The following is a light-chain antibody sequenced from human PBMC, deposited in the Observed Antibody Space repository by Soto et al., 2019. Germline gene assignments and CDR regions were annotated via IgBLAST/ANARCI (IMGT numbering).Light chain of an antibody. V-gene: IGKV3-15*01. Sequence: EIVMTQSPATLSLSPGERATLSCRASQSISGELAWYQQRPGQPPRLLIYGVSTRATGVPDRFSGSGSGSDFPLTISVLQSEDFAVYYWQQGHDWPLTFGQGTRLDI. CDR2: GVS. J-gene: IGKJ2*01. CDR1: QSISGE. CDR3: QQGHDWPLT.